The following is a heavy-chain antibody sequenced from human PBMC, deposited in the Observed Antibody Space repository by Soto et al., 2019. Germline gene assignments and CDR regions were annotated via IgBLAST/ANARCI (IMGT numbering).Heavy chain of an antibody. CDR1: GFTFTNYA. D-gene: IGHD6-19*01. V-gene: IGHV3-23*01. CDR3: AKKGLGSLKTFCSGSGCHYAFDI. J-gene: IGHJ3*02. CDR2: ISGGGDGT. Sequence: EVQLLESGGGLVQPWGSLRLSFAASGFTFTNYAISWVRQAPGKGLEWVSTISGGGDGTYYADSVKGHFTISRDNSKNTLYLQMNSLRVEDTAIYYCAKKGLGSLKTFCSGSGCHYAFDIWGQGTMVTVSS.